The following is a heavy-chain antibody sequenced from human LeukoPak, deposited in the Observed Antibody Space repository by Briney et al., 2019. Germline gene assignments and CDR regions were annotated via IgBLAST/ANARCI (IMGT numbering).Heavy chain of an antibody. J-gene: IGHJ4*02. CDR1: GGSISSGSYY. CDR3: ASHPRDILLWFGGFDY. V-gene: IGHV4-61*02. Sequence: PSETLSLTCTVSGGSISSGSYYWSWIRQPAGKGLEWIGRIYTSGSTNYNPSLKSRVTISVDTSKNQFSLKLSSVTAADTAVYYCASHPRDILLWFGGFDYWGQGTLVTVSS. D-gene: IGHD3-10*01. CDR2: IYTSGST.